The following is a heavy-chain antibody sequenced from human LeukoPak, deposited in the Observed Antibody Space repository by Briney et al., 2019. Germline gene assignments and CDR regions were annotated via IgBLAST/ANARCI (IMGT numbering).Heavy chain of an antibody. CDR2: INHSGST. Sequence: SETLSLTCAVYGGSFSGYYWSWIRQPPGKGLEWIGEINHSGSTNYNPSLKSRITISIDTSKNQFSLNLNSVTAADTAVYYCSGDYGGKFDYWGQGTLVTVSS. D-gene: IGHD4-23*01. CDR3: SGDYGGKFDY. CDR1: GGSFSGYY. V-gene: IGHV4-34*03. J-gene: IGHJ4*02.